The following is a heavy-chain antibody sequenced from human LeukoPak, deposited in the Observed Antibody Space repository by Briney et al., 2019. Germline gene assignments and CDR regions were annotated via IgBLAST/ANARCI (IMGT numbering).Heavy chain of an antibody. CDR1: GYTFVACY. Sequence: SVKVSCKSSGYTFVACYMHWVRQAPGQGLEWMGWINPNSGGTHYEQKFQGRVTMTRDTSISTAYMELSRLRSDDTAVYYCVRDRYYGSGSFYQMDVWGQGTTVTVSS. CDR3: VRDRYYGSGSFYQMDV. V-gene: IGHV1-2*02. CDR2: INPNSGGT. D-gene: IGHD3-10*01. J-gene: IGHJ6*02.